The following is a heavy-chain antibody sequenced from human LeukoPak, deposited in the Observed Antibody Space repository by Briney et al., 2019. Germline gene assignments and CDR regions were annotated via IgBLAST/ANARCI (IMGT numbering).Heavy chain of an antibody. CDR1: GFTFSDHF. Sequence: GGSLSLSCVVSGFTFSDHFLDWVRQAPGKGLEWVSRSRNKAKSYTTEYAASVKGRFTISRDDSQNSLYLQMNSLKTEDTAVYYCVRVGSVAGSDYLDYWGQGTLVTVSS. J-gene: IGHJ4*02. D-gene: IGHD6-19*01. CDR2: SRNKAKSYTT. V-gene: IGHV3-72*01. CDR3: VRVGSVAGSDYLDY.